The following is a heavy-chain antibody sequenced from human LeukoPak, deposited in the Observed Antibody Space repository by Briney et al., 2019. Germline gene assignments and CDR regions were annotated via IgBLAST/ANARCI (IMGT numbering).Heavy chain of an antibody. CDR2: IIPLLGVR. D-gene: IGHD6-19*01. J-gene: IGHJ4*02. CDR3: AIIAVGGVDAFDA. CDR1: RGTFSSYA. Sequence: GASVKVSCKASRGTFSSYAVSWVRQAPGQGLEWMGRIIPLLGVRSYAQKFQDRVTVSADKSTSTAYMELSSLRSEDSALYYCAIIAVGGVDAFDAWGQGTLVTVSS. V-gene: IGHV1-69*04.